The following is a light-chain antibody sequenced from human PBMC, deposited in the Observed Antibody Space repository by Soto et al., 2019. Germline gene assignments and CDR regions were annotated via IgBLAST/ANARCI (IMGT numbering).Light chain of an antibody. CDR3: LLSYSGVGV. Sequence: QAVVTQEPSLTVSPGGTVTLTCDSSTGPVTTEHYPYWFQQQPGQAPRTLIFDTSNKHSWTPARFSGSLLGGKAALTLSGAQPEDEAEYYRLLSYSGVGVFGGGTKLTVL. CDR1: TGPVTTEHY. CDR2: DTS. J-gene: IGLJ2*01. V-gene: IGLV7-46*01.